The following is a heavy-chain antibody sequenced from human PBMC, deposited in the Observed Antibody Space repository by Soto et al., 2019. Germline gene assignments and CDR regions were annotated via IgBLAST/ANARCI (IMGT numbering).Heavy chain of an antibody. Sequence: GSLTLSCEASGFTFSDHYIDLVRQAPGKGLEWVGRTRNKANSYTTEYAASVKGRFTISRDDSKNSLYLQMNSLKTEDTAVYYCTREASYYDFWSGYPTFDYWGQGTLVTVSS. CDR1: GFTFSDHY. V-gene: IGHV3-72*01. J-gene: IGHJ4*02. CDR2: TRNKANSYTT. CDR3: TREASYYDFWSGYPTFDY. D-gene: IGHD3-3*01.